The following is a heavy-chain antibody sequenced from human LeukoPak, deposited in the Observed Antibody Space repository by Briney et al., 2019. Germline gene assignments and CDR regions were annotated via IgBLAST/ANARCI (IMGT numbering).Heavy chain of an antibody. CDR2: IYYSGST. Sequence: SETLSLTCTASGGSISSGGYYWSWIRQHPGKGLEWIGYIYYSGSTYYNPSLKSRVTISVDTSKNQFSLKLSSVTAADTAVYYCARWALGNSSSSLYYYYYGMDVWGQGTTVTVSS. CDR3: ARWALGNSSSSLYYYYYGMDV. CDR1: GGSISSGGYY. J-gene: IGHJ6*02. V-gene: IGHV4-31*03. D-gene: IGHD6-6*01.